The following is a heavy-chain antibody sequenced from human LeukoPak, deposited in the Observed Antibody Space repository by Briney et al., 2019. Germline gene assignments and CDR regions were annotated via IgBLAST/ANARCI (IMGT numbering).Heavy chain of an antibody. CDR3: ARDRTPVVRYFDWLFNDAFDI. Sequence: SETLSLTCTVSGGSISSNTYYWGWIRQPPGKGLEWIGTMYYSGSTYYNPSLKSRVTISVDTSKNQFSLNLISVTAADTAVYYCARDRTPVVRYFDWLFNDAFDIWGQGTMVTVSS. J-gene: IGHJ3*02. V-gene: IGHV4-39*02. CDR2: MYYSGST. CDR1: GGSISSNTYY. D-gene: IGHD3-9*01.